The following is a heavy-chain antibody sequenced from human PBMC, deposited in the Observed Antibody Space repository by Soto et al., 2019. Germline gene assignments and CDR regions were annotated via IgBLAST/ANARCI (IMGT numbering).Heavy chain of an antibody. CDR3: ARHNYGSGSTYFDY. CDR1: GGSISSYY. J-gene: IGHJ4*02. Sequence: PSETLSLTCTVSGGSISSYYWSWIRQPPGKGLEWIGYIYYSGSTNYNPSLKSRVTISVDTSKNQFSLKLSSVTAADTAAYYCARHNYGSGSTYFDYWGQGTLVTVSS. CDR2: IYYSGST. V-gene: IGHV4-59*08. D-gene: IGHD3-10*01.